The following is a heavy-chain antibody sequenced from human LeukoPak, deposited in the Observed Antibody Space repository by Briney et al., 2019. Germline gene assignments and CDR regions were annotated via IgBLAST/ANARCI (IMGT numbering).Heavy chain of an antibody. D-gene: IGHD2-2*01. CDR3: AKLGYCSSTSCYAFDI. J-gene: IGHJ3*02. CDR1: GFTFDDYA. V-gene: IGHV3-9*01. CDR2: ISWNSGSI. Sequence: PGGSLRLSCAASGFTFDDYAMHWVRQAPGKGLEWVSGISWNSGSIGYGDSVKGRFTISRDNAKNSLYLQMNSLRAEDTALYYCAKLGYCSSTSCYAFDIWGQGTMVTVSS.